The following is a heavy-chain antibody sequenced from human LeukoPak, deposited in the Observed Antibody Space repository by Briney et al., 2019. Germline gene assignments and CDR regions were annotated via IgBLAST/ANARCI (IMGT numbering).Heavy chain of an antibody. CDR1: GFTFSSSA. CDR2: ISYDGSNK. Sequence: PGRSLRLSCAASGFTFSSSAMHWVRQAPDKGLEWVAVISYDGSNKYYADSVKGRFTISRHNSKNTLYLQMNSLRAEDTAVYYCARDTYSSGWYPEYFQHWGQGTLVTVSS. J-gene: IGHJ1*01. V-gene: IGHV3-30*14. CDR3: ARDTYSSGWYPEYFQH. D-gene: IGHD6-19*01.